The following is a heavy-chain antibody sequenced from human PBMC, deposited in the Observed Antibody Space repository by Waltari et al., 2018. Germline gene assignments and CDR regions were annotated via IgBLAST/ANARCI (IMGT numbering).Heavy chain of an antibody. CDR2: INTNTGNP. CDR3: ARVPPMIVATTRGAFDI. CDR1: GYTFTSYA. J-gene: IGHJ3*02. D-gene: IGHD5-12*01. V-gene: IGHV7-4-1*02. Sequence: QVQLVQSGSELKKPGASVKVSCKASGYTFTSYAMNWVRQATGQGLEWMGWINTNTGNPTYAQGFTGRFVFSLDTSVSTAYLQISSLKAEDTAVYYCARVPPMIVATTRGAFDIWGQGTMVTVSS.